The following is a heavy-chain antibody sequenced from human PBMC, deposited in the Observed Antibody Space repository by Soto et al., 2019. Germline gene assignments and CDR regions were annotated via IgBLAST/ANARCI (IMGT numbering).Heavy chain of an antibody. D-gene: IGHD3-16*01. CDR3: ARGGHIRGRGLDY. V-gene: IGHV4-4*02. CDR2: IYHSGST. Sequence: PSETLSLTCAVSVGSISSSNWWIWVRQPPGKGLEWIGEIYHSGSTNYNQSLKSRLTISVDTSNNQFSLKVTSLTAADTAVYYCARGGHIRGRGLDYWGQGTLVTVSS. J-gene: IGHJ4*02. CDR1: VGSISSSNW.